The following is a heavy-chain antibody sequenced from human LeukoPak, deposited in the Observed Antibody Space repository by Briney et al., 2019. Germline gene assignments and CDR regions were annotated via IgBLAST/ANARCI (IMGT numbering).Heavy chain of an antibody. V-gene: IGHV1-69*06. D-gene: IGHD6-13*01. J-gene: IGHJ4*02. Sequence: SVKVSCKASGYTFTDYYMHWVRQAPGQGLEWMGGIIPIFGTANYAQKFQGRVTITADKSTSTAYMELSSLRSEDTAVYHCARSSIIATAGPFYFDYWGQGTLVTVSS. CDR2: IIPIFGTA. CDR1: GYTFTDYY. CDR3: ARSSIIATAGPFYFDY.